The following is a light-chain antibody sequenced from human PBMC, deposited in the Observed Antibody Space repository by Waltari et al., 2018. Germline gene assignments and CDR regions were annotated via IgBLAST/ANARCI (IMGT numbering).Light chain of an antibody. V-gene: IGLV2-23*02. CDR3: CSYAGARGLI. Sequence: QSALTQPASVSGSPGQSITISCTGTSSDIGRYNLGAWYQQHPGKAPKLLLYEVTERHSGVFNRFSGSKSGNTASLTISGLQAEDEADYYCCSYAGARGLIFGGGTKVTVL. CDR2: EVT. J-gene: IGLJ2*01. CDR1: SSDIGRYNL.